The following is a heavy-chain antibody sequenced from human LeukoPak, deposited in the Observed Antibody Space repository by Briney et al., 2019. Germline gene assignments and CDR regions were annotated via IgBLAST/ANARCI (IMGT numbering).Heavy chain of an antibody. CDR1: GYTPTRYA. CDR2: INAGNGNT. CDR3: ARDSAIWQQLVRGWFDP. V-gene: IGHV1-3*01. Sequence: GASVKVSCKTSGYTPTRYAMHWVRQAPGQRLERMGWINAGNGNTKSSQKFQGAVTITRDTSASTAYMELSSLRSEHTAVYYCARDSAIWQQLVRGWFDPWGQGTLVTVSS. J-gene: IGHJ5*02. D-gene: IGHD6-13*01.